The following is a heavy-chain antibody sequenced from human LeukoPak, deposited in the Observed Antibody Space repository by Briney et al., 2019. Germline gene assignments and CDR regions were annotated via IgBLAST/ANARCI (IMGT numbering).Heavy chain of an antibody. CDR1: GFTFSSYA. CDR3: ARPTFPYTHLYYFDY. Sequence: GGSLRLSCAASGFTFSSYAMHWVRQAPGKGLEWVAVISYDGSNKYYADSVKGRFTISRDNSKNTLYLQMHSLRAEDTAVYYCARPTFPYTHLYYFDYWGQGTLVTVSS. J-gene: IGHJ4*02. D-gene: IGHD3-3*02. CDR2: ISYDGSNK. V-gene: IGHV3-30-3*01.